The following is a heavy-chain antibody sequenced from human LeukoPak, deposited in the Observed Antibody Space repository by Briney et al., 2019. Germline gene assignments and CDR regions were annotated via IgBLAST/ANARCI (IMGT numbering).Heavy chain of an antibody. CDR1: GGSISSYY. CDR3: AKVTYGSGTYGAFDS. Sequence: SETLSLTCTVSGGSISSYYWSRIRQPPGKGLEWIGYIYYSGSTNYNPSLKSRVTISVDTSKNQFSLKLSSVTAADTAVYYCAKVTYGSGTYGAFDSWGQGTLVTVSS. D-gene: IGHD3-10*01. J-gene: IGHJ4*02. CDR2: IYYSGST. V-gene: IGHV4-59*01.